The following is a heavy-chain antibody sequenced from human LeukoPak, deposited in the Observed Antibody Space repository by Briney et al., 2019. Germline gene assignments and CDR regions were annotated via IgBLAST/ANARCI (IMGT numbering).Heavy chain of an antibody. CDR3: ARAKAYYFDY. J-gene: IGHJ4*02. CDR2: INPNSGGT. CDR1: GYTFTGYF. Sequence: ASVKVSCKASGYTFTGYFMHWVRQAPGQGLEWMGRINPNSGGTKYAHRLHGRVTMTRDTYIRTHYMERRSLGSDDTAVYYCARAKAYYFDYWGQGALVTVSS. V-gene: IGHV1-2*06.